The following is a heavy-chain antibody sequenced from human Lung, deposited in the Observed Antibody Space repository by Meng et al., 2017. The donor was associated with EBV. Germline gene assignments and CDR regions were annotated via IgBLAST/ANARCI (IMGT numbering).Heavy chain of an antibody. J-gene: IGHJ4*02. CDR3: ASSRPLAGNWNYHY. Sequence: EQLQPSGPGLVNASQNPPLTRAISGDSVSSNSAAWNWIRQSPSRGLEWLGRTYYRSKLYNDYAVSVKSRITINPDTSKNQFSLQLNSVTPEDTAVYYCASSRPLAGNWNYHYWGQGTLVTVSS. CDR1: GDSVSSNSAA. CDR2: TYYRSKLYN. V-gene: IGHV6-1*01. D-gene: IGHD1-7*01.